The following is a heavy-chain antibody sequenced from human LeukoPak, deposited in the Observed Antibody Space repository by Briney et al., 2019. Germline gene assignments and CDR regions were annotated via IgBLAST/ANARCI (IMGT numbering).Heavy chain of an antibody. CDR2: IYTSEST. D-gene: IGHD6-13*01. J-gene: IGHJ5*02. CDR3: ARLRGSSWYWFDP. Sequence: SETLSLTCTVSGGSISSYYWSWIRQPPGKGLEWIGYIYTSESTNYNPSLKSRVTISVDTSKNQFSLKLSSVTAADTAVYYCARLRGSSWYWFDPWGQGTLVTVSS. V-gene: IGHV4-4*09. CDR1: GGSISSYY.